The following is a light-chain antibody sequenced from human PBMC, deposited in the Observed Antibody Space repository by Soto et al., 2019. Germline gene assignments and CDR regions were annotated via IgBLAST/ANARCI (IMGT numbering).Light chain of an antibody. Sequence: EIVLTQSPATLSLSPGERDTISCRASQSVSSYLAWYQQKPGQAPRLLIYDASNRATGIPARFSGSGSGTDFTLTIGSLEPEDFAVYYCQQRSNWPSFGGGTKV. CDR2: DAS. CDR3: QQRSNWPS. CDR1: QSVSSY. V-gene: IGKV3-11*01. J-gene: IGKJ4*01.